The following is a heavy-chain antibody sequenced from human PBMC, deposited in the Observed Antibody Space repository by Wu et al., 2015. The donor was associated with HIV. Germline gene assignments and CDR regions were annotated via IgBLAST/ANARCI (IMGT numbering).Heavy chain of an antibody. CDR1: GYTFNTFG. CDR3: VVAAAVFESLDY. J-gene: IGHJ4*02. D-gene: IGHD2-21*02. V-gene: IGHV1-18*01. Sequence: VQLTQSGPEMKKPGDSVKVSCQASGYTFNTFGITWVRQAPGQGLQWMGWTSAYNGNPTYAQVFQGRVTMTIDILRNKAYLELRTLTYDDTALYYCVVAAAVFESLDYWGQGTPVTVSS. CDR2: TSAYNGNP.